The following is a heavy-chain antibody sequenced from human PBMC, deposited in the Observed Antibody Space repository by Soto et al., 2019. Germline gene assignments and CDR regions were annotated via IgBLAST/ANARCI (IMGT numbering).Heavy chain of an antibody. J-gene: IGHJ5*02. V-gene: IGHV3-33*01. Sequence: QVQLVESGGGVVQPGRSLRLSCAASGFTFSSYGMHWVRQAPGKGLKWVAVIWYDGSNKYYADSVKGRFTISRDNSKNTLYLQMNSLRAEDTAVYYCARERKWELPGGWFDPWGQGTLVTVSS. CDR3: ARERKWELPGGWFDP. D-gene: IGHD1-26*01. CDR1: GFTFSSYG. CDR2: IWYDGSNK.